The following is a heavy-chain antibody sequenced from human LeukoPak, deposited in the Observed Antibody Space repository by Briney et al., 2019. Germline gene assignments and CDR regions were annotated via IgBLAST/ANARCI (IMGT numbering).Heavy chain of an antibody. V-gene: IGHV4-59*08. Sequence: SETLSLTCTVSGGSINIYYWTWIRQPPGKGLEWIGYRYYSGSTNYNPSLKSRVTISVDTSKNQFSLKLSSVTAADTAVYYCARLMGGYCGGNTCYGSWFDPWGQGTLVTVSS. J-gene: IGHJ5*02. CDR2: RYYSGST. D-gene: IGHD2-15*01. CDR1: GGSINIYY. CDR3: ARLMGGYCGGNTCYGSWFDP.